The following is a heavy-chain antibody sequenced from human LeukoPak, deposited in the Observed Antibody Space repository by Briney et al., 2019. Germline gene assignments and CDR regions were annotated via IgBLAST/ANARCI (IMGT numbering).Heavy chain of an antibody. CDR1: GYTFTDHY. Sequence: SVKVSCKASGYTFTDHYMHWVRQAPGQGLEWMGWINPNSGGTNSAQKFQGRVTMTRDTSISTAYMELSRLRSDDTAVYYCARVGSDSSGWRRFDYWGQGTLVTVSS. CDR3: ARVGSDSSGWRRFDY. V-gene: IGHV1-2*02. CDR2: INPNSGGT. D-gene: IGHD6-19*01. J-gene: IGHJ4*02.